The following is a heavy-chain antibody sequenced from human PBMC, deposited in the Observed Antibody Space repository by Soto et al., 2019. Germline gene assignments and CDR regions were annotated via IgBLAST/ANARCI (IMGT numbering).Heavy chain of an antibody. Sequence: GASVKVSCKASGGTFSSYAISWVRQAPGQGLEWMGGIIPIFGTANYAQKFQGRVTITADKSTSTAYMELSSLRSEDTAVYYCARHRGTTVTFYYYYGMDVWGQGTTGTVSS. CDR1: GGTFSSYA. CDR3: ARHRGTTVTFYYYYGMDV. CDR2: IIPIFGTA. J-gene: IGHJ6*02. V-gene: IGHV1-69*06. D-gene: IGHD4-4*01.